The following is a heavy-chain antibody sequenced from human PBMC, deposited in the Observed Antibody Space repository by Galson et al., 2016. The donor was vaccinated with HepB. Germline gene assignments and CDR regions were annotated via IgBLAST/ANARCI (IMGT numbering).Heavy chain of an antibody. Sequence: QSGAEVKKPGESLKISCKGSGYSFTNYWIGWVRQMPGRGLESMGIVYPGNSDTRYSPSFQGQVTMSADKSLSTAYLQWSSLKASDTAMYYCARQAYFDGNGYYYPDYFDYWGQGTLVTVSS. CDR2: VYPGNSDT. CDR3: ARQAYFDGNGYYYPDYFDY. J-gene: IGHJ4*02. D-gene: IGHD3-22*01. V-gene: IGHV5-51*01. CDR1: GYSFTNYW.